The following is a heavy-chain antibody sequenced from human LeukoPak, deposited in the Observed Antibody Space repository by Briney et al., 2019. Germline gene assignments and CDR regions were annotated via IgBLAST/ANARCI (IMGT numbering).Heavy chain of an antibody. CDR3: AKESKGAFDI. V-gene: IGHV3-30*18. CDR2: ISYDGSNK. Sequence: GRSLRLSCAASGFTFTTYGMHWVRQAPGKGLEWVAIISYDGSNKYYADSVKGRFTISRDNSKNTLYLQMNSLRAEDTAVYYCAKESKGAFDIWGQGTMVTVSS. CDR1: GFTFTTYG. J-gene: IGHJ3*02.